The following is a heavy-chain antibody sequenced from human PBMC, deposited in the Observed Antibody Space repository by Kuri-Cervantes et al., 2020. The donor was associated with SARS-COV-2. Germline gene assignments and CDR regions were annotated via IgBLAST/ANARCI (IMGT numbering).Heavy chain of an antibody. V-gene: IGHV3-23*03. CDR3: ARGDLVVVAATPDYYYGMDV. CDR2: IYSGGSST. J-gene: IGHJ6*02. CDR1: GFTFSSYE. D-gene: IGHD2-15*01. Sequence: GESLKISCAASGFTFSSYEMNWVRQAPGKGLEWVSVIYSGGSSTYYADSVKGRFTISRDNSKNTLYLQMNSLRAEDTAVYYCARGDLVVVAATPDYYYGMDVWGQGTTVTVSS.